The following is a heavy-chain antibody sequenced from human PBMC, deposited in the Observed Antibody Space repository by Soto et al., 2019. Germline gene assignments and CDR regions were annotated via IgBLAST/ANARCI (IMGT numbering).Heavy chain of an antibody. CDR3: ARLIGNSWLDS. Sequence: SQTLSLTCAISGDSVSTNSATGDWIRQSPSRGLEWLGRTYYRSKWYNDYAVSVKGRITINPDTSSNQLALQLNSVTPDETAVYYCARLIGNSWLDSWGQGTLVTVSS. V-gene: IGHV6-1*01. CDR1: GDSVSTNSAT. CDR2: TYYRSKWYN. D-gene: IGHD2-8*01. J-gene: IGHJ5*01.